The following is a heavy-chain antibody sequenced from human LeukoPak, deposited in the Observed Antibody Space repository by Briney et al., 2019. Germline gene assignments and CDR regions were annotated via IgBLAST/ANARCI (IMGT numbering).Heavy chain of an antibody. D-gene: IGHD2-15*01. V-gene: IGHV4-59*08. CDR3: ARQARATGGGDYFDY. J-gene: IGHJ4*02. Sequence: SETLSLTCTVSGGSISSYYWTWIRQPPGKGLEWIGYIYYSGNTNYNPSLKSRVTISLDTSKKQFSLQLSSVTAADTAVYYCARQARATGGGDYFDYWGQGTLVTVSS. CDR1: GGSISSYY. CDR2: IYYSGNT.